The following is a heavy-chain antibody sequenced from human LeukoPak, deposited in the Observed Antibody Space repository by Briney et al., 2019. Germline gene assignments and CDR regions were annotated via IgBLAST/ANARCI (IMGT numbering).Heavy chain of an antibody. CDR1: GGSISTYY. Sequence: SETLSLTCTVSGGSISTYYWNWIRQPPGKGLEWIGYIYHSGSTNYNPSLQSRVTISVDTSKNQFSLNLNSVTAADTAVYYCARSDFYCSSTSCNAAYFDYWGQGTLVTVSS. CDR3: ARSDFYCSSTSCNAAYFDY. D-gene: IGHD2-2*01. J-gene: IGHJ4*02. CDR2: IYHSGST. V-gene: IGHV4-59*01.